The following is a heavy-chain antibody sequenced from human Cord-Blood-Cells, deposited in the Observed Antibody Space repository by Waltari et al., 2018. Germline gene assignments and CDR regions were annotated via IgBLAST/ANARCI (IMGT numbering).Heavy chain of an antibody. D-gene: IGHD3-3*01. J-gene: IGHJ4*02. Sequence: QVQLQQWGAGLLKPSETLSLTCAVYGGSFSGYYWSWIRNPPGKGLEWIGEINHSGSTNYNPSLKSRVTISVDTSKNQFSLKLSSVTAADTAVYYCARQRSDFWSGYFPYYFDYWGQGTLVTVSS. CDR3: ARQRSDFWSGYFPYYFDY. V-gene: IGHV4-34*01. CDR1: GGSFSGYY. CDR2: INHSGST.